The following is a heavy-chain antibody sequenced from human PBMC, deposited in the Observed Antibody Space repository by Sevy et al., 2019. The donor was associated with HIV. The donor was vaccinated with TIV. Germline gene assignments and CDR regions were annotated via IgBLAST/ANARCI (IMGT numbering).Heavy chain of an antibody. CDR3: ARTKSNTAMVSSDY. Sequence: GGSLRLSCAASEFSFSSYSMNWVRQAPGQGLEWVSYISSSSSTMYYVDSVKGRFTISRDNAKNSLYLQMNTLRAEETAVYYCARTKSNTAMVSSDYWGQGTLVTVSS. V-gene: IGHV3-48*01. CDR1: EFSFSSYS. J-gene: IGHJ4*02. D-gene: IGHD5-18*01. CDR2: ISSSSSTM.